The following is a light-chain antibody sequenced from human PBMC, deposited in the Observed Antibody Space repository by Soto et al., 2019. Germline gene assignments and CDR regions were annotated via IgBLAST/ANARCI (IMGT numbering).Light chain of an antibody. Sequence: QSVLTQPPSVSVAPGQRVTISCTGSSSNIGAGYDVHWYQHLPGTAPKLLINGSSNRPSGVPDRFCGSKSGTAASLAITGLQAEDEADYYCQSYDRSLSGWVFGGGTKLTVL. CDR3: QSYDRSLSGWV. J-gene: IGLJ3*02. CDR2: GSS. V-gene: IGLV1-40*01. CDR1: SSNIGAGYD.